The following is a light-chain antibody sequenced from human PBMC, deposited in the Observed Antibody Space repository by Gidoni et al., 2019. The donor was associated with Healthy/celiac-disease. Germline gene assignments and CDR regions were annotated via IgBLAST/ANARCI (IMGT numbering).Light chain of an antibody. CDR1: QGISNY. CDR3: QKYTSAPPEGWT. J-gene: IGKJ1*01. V-gene: IGKV1-27*01. Sequence: DIQMTQSPSSLSASVGDRVTITCRASQGISNYLAWYQQKPGKVPKLLTYAASTLQSGVPSRFSGSGSGTDFTLTISSLQPEDVATYYCQKYTSAPPEGWTFGQGTKVEIK. CDR2: AAS.